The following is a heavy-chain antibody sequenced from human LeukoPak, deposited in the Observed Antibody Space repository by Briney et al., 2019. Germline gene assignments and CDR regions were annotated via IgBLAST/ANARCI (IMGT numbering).Heavy chain of an antibody. V-gene: IGHV3-48*03. CDR3: ARDMTTVTHFLYYYGMDV. D-gene: IGHD4-17*01. CDR2: ISSSGSTI. Sequence: PGGSLRLSCAASGFTFSSYEMNWVRQAPGKGLEWVSYISSSGSTIYYADSVKGRFTISRDNAKNSLCLQMNSLRAEDTAVYYCARDMTTVTHFLYYYGMDVWGQGTTVTVSS. J-gene: IGHJ6*02. CDR1: GFTFSSYE.